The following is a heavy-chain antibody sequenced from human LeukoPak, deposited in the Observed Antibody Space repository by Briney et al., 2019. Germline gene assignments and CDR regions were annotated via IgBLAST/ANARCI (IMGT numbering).Heavy chain of an antibody. CDR1: GYTFTSYA. J-gene: IGHJ3*02. Sequence: ASVKVSCKASGYTFTSYAMNWVRQAPGQRLEWMGWINAGNGNTKYSQKFQGRVTITRDTSASTAYMELSSLRSEDTAVCYCARAPDSSGYDDAFDIWGQGTMVTVSS. V-gene: IGHV1-3*01. CDR2: INAGNGNT. CDR3: ARAPDSSGYDDAFDI. D-gene: IGHD3-22*01.